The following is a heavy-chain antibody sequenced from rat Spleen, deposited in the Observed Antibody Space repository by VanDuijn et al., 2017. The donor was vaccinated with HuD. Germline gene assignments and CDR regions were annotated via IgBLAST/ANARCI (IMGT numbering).Heavy chain of an antibody. V-gene: IGHV5-25*01. CDR2: ISNGGGNT. CDR3: ARHWGY. CDR1: GFTFSNYY. J-gene: IGHJ2*01. Sequence: EVHLVESGGNLVQPGRSMKLSCAASGFTFSNYYMAWVRQAPTKGLEWVASISNGGGNTYYRDSVKGRFTISRDNAKSTLYLQMDTLRSEDTATYYCARHWGYWGQGVMVTVSS. D-gene: IGHD4-6*01.